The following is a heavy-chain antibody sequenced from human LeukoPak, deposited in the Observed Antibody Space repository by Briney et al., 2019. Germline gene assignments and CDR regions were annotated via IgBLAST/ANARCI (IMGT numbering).Heavy chain of an antibody. CDR3: ANPRYCSSTSCFDY. CDR1: GFTFSSYG. J-gene: IGHJ4*02. Sequence: GGSLRLSCAASGFTFSSYGMHWVRQAPGKGLEWVAFIRYDGSNKYYADSVKGRFTISRDNSKNTLYLQMNSLRAEDTAVYYCANPRYCSSTSCFDYWGQGTLVTVSS. V-gene: IGHV3-30*02. D-gene: IGHD2-2*01. CDR2: IRYDGSNK.